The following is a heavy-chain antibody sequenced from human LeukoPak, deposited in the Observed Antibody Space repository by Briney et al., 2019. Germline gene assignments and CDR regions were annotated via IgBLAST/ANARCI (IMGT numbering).Heavy chain of an antibody. J-gene: IGHJ1*01. V-gene: IGHV4-31*03. Sequence: SQTLSLTCTVSGGSISSGGYYWSWIRQHPGKGLEWIGYIYYTGSTNYNPSLKSRVTISVDTSKNQFSLKLSSVTAADTAVYYCARGGSGKYFQEWGQGTLVTVSS. D-gene: IGHD3-10*01. CDR2: IYYTGST. CDR3: ARGGSGKYFQE. CDR1: GGSISSGGYY.